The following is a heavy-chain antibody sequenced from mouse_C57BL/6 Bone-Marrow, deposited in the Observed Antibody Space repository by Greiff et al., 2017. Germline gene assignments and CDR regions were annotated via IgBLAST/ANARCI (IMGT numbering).Heavy chain of an antibody. V-gene: IGHV14-4*01. D-gene: IGHD1-1*01. CDR3: TTRGYYGSSYWYFDV. J-gene: IGHJ1*03. Sequence: EVQLQQSGAELVRPGASVKLSCTASGFNIKDDYMHWVKQRPEQGLEWIGWIDPENGDTEYASKFQGKATITADTSSNTAYLQLSSLTSEDTAVYYCTTRGYYGSSYWYFDVWGTGTTVTVSS. CDR1: GFNIKDDY. CDR2: IDPENGDT.